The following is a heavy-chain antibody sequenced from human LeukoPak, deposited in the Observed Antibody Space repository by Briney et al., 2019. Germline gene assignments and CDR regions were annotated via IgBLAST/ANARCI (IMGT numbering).Heavy chain of an antibody. CDR2: ISWNGGTI. Sequence: GRSLRLSCAASGFTFHDYAMHWVRQAPGKGLEWVSGISWNGGTIDYADSVKGRFTISRDNSKNSLYLQMNSLRPEDMALYYCAKGPTYSSSSLFDYWGQGILVAVSS. V-gene: IGHV3-9*03. CDR1: GFTFHDYA. J-gene: IGHJ4*02. D-gene: IGHD6-6*01. CDR3: AKGPTYSSSSLFDY.